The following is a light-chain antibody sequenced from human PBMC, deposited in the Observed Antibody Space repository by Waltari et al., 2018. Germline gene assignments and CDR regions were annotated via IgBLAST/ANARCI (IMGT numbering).Light chain of an antibody. V-gene: IGKV3-11*01. Sequence: EIVLTQSPATLSLSPGERATPSCRASQSVSSYLAWYQQKPGRAPRLLIYEASKRATGIPARFSGSGSGTDFTLTISSLETDDFAVYYCQQRSNWPPITFGQGTRLEIK. CDR1: QSVSSY. CDR3: QQRSNWPPIT. CDR2: EAS. J-gene: IGKJ5*01.